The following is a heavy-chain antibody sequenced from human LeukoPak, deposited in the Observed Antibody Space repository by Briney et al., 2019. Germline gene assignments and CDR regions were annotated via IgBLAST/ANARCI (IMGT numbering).Heavy chain of an antibody. Sequence: GASVKVSCKXSGGTFSSYAISWVRQAPRQGLEWMGRIIPIFGTANYAQKFQGRVTITTDESTSTAYMELSSLRSEDTAVYYCARGGLEMATITGDAFDIWGQGTMVTVSS. J-gene: IGHJ3*02. CDR3: ARGGLEMATITGDAFDI. D-gene: IGHD5-24*01. CDR2: IIPIFGTA. CDR1: GGTFSSYA. V-gene: IGHV1-69*05.